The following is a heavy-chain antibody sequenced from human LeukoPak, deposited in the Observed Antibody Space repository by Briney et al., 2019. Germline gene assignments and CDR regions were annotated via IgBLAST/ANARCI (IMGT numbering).Heavy chain of an antibody. CDR1: GFSFTSYW. D-gene: IGHD4-17*01. V-gene: IGHV3-74*01. Sequence: GGSLRLSCAASGFSFTSYWMHWVRQPPGKGLVWVSRVDHDGRGTAYADSVTGRFTISRDNAKNTVDLQMNSLRAEDTAVYYCATDLGWGQGTLVTVSS. CDR2: VDHDGRGT. J-gene: IGHJ4*02. CDR3: ATDLG.